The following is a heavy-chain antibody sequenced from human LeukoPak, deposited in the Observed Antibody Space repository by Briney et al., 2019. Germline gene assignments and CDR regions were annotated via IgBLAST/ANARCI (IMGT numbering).Heavy chain of an antibody. CDR2: ISYDGSNK. CDR1: GFTFSSYA. D-gene: IGHD1-26*01. CDR3: ARIRNSGSYYVDY. J-gene: IGHJ4*02. V-gene: IGHV3-30-3*01. Sequence: GGSLRLSCAASGFTFSSYAMHWVRQAPGKGLEWVAVISYDGSNKYYADSVKGRFTISRDNAKNSLYLQMNSLRAEDTAVYYCARIRNSGSYYVDYWGQGTLVTVSS.